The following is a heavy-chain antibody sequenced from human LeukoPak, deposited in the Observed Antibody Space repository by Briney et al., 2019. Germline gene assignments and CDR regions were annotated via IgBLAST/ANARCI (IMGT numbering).Heavy chain of an antibody. CDR3: ARGEYSSSPTKYYFDY. D-gene: IGHD6-6*01. V-gene: IGHV4-34*01. CDR2: INHSGST. CDR1: GGSFSGYY. Sequence: PSETLSLTCAVYGGSFSGYYWSGIRQPPGKGLEWIGEINHSGSTNYNPSLKSRVTISVDTSKNQFSLKLSSVTAADTAVYYCARGEYSSSPTKYYFDYWGQGTLVTVSS. J-gene: IGHJ4*02.